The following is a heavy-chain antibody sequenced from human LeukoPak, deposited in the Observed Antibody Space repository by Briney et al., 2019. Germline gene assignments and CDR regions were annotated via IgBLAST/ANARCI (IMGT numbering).Heavy chain of an antibody. CDR1: GFTFSSYA. CDR3: TRDMVLTS. CDR2: ISGSGGST. V-gene: IGHV3-23*01. J-gene: IGHJ4*02. D-gene: IGHD4/OR15-4a*01. Sequence: AGGSLRLSCAASGFTFSSYAMSWVRQAPGKGLEWVSAISGSGGSTYYADSVKGRFTISRDDAKNSLFLQMNSLTAEDTAIYYCTRDMVLTSWGQGTLVTVSS.